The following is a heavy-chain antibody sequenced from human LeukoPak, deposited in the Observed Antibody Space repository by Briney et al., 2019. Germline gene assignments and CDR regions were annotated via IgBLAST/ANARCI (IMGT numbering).Heavy chain of an antibody. D-gene: IGHD3-22*01. CDR2: ISSSSSYI. CDR1: GFTFSSYA. CDR3: ARDRAAYYYDSSGLLSGAFDI. V-gene: IGHV3-21*01. J-gene: IGHJ3*02. Sequence: GGSLRLSCAASGFTFSSYAMSWVRQAPGKGLEWVSSISSSSSYIYYADSVKGRFTISRDNAKNSLYLQMNSLRAEDTAVYYCARDRAAYYYDSSGLLSGAFDIWGQGTMVTVSS.